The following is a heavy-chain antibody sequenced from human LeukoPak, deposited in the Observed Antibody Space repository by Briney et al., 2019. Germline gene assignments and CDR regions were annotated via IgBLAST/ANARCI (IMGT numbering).Heavy chain of an antibody. J-gene: IGHJ4*02. Sequence: GESLRLSCAASGFTFSSYGMHWVRQAPGKGLEWVAVIWNDGTNKYYADSVNGRFTISRDNSKNTLYLQMNSLRAEDTAVYYCARGIVGYYPDYFDYWGQGTLVTVSS. CDR1: GFTFSSYG. D-gene: IGHD1-26*01. CDR3: ARGIVGYYPDYFDY. V-gene: IGHV3-33*01. CDR2: IWNDGTNK.